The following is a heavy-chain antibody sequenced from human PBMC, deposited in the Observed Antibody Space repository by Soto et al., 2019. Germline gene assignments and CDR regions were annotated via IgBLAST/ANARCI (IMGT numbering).Heavy chain of an antibody. CDR2: INPSGGST. CDR1: GYTFTSYY. V-gene: IGHV1-46*03. J-gene: IGHJ5*02. D-gene: IGHD2-15*01. Sequence: GASVKVSCKASGYTFTSYYMHWVRQAPGQGLEWMGIINPSGGSTSYAQKFQGRVTMTRDMSTSTVYMELSSLRSEDTAVYYCALYCSGGSCYSAWFDPWGQGTLVTVSS. CDR3: ALYCSGGSCYSAWFDP.